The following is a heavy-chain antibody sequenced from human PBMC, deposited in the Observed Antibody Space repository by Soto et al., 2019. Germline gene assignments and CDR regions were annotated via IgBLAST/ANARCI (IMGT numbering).Heavy chain of an antibody. V-gene: IGHV3-23*01. D-gene: IGHD3-9*01. CDR1: GFTFSSYA. CDR2: ISGSGGST. CDR3: AKDGLLLTGYYSPYFDY. J-gene: IGHJ4*01. Sequence: PGGSLRLSCAASGFTFSSYAMSWVRQAPGKGLEWVSAISGSGGSTYYADSVKGRFTISRDNSKNTLYLQMNSLRAEDTAVYYCAKDGLLLTGYYSPYFDYWGHRTLVTISP.